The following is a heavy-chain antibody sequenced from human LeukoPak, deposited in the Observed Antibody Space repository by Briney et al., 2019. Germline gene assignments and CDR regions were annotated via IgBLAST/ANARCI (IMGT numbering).Heavy chain of an antibody. CDR2: ISGSGTST. Sequence: GGSLRLSCAASGFTFSSYAMSWVRQAPGKGLEWVSGISGSGTSTYVADSGKGRFTISRDNSKNTLYLQMGSLRAEDTAVYYCAKDRLYSSMSSFDYWGQGTLVTVSP. V-gene: IGHV3-23*01. D-gene: IGHD2-2*01. CDR3: AKDRLYSSMSSFDY. J-gene: IGHJ4*02. CDR1: GFTFSSYA.